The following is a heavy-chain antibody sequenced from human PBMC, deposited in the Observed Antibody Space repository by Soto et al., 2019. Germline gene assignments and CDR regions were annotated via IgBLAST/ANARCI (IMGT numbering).Heavy chain of an antibody. CDR3: ARDYGWGWYVNYGMDV. CDR1: GYTFTSYG. D-gene: IGHD6-19*01. CDR2: ISAYNGTT. J-gene: IGHJ6*02. V-gene: IGHV1-18*01. Sequence: QVQLVQSGAEVKKPGASVKVSCKASGYTFTSYGISWVRQAPGQGLEWMGWISAYNGTTNDAQKLQGRVTMTTDTSTSTASMELRSLRSDDTAVYYCARDYGWGWYVNYGMDVWGQGTTVTVSS.